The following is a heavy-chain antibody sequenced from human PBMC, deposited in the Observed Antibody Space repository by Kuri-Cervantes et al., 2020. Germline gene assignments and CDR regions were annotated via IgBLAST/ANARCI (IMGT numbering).Heavy chain of an antibody. V-gene: IGHV3-23*01. CDR3: TRPYYYDSSGYYHFDY. J-gene: IGHJ4*02. CDR1: GFTFSNFA. D-gene: IGHD3-22*01. CDR2: ISGPGATR. Sequence: GGSLRLSCAGSGFTFSNFAMSWVRQAPGKGLEWVSTISGPGATRNYAASVEGRFTISRDDSKNTAYLQMNSLKTEDTAVYYCTRPYYYDSSGYYHFDYWGQGTLVTVSS.